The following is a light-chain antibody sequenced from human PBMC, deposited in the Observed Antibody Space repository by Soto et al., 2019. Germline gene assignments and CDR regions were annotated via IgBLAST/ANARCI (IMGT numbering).Light chain of an antibody. J-gene: IGKJ4*01. V-gene: IGKV4-1*01. CDR2: WAS. CDR3: QQYYRTPLT. Sequence: DIVMTQSPDSLAVSLGERATINCKSSQSVLYSSNNKNYLAWYQQKPGQPPKSLIYWASTRESGVPDRFSGSGSGTDFTLTISSLQAEDVAVYYCQQYYRTPLTFGGGTKVEIK. CDR1: QSVLYSSNNKNY.